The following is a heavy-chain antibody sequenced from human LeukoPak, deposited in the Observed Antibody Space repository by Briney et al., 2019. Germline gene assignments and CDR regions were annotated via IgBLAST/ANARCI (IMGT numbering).Heavy chain of an antibody. CDR3: ARGTAHYFDY. CDR1: GDSFSSNSAA. V-gene: IGHV6-1*01. D-gene: IGHD5-18*01. CDR2: TYCRSTCYS. Sequence: SQTLSLTCAISGDSFSSNSAAWHWFRQSPSRGLEWLGRTYCRSTCYSDYAVSVKSRITINPDTSKNQFSLQLNSVTPEDTAVYYCARGTAHYFDYWGQGTLVTVSS. J-gene: IGHJ4*02.